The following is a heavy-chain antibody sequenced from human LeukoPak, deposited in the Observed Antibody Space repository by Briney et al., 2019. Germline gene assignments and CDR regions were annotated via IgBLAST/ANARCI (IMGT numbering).Heavy chain of an antibody. Sequence: ASVKVSCKASGYTFTSYYTHWVRQAPGQGLEWMGIINPSGGSTSYAQKFQGRVTMTRDMSTSTVYMELSSLRSEDTALYYCARVGWFGELRYYYYMDVWGKGTTVTVSS. J-gene: IGHJ6*03. CDR3: ARVGWFGELRYYYYMDV. CDR1: GYTFTSYY. V-gene: IGHV1-46*01. D-gene: IGHD3-10*01. CDR2: INPSGGST.